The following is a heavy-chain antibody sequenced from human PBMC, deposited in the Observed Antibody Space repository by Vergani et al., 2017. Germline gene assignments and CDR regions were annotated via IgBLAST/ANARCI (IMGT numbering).Heavy chain of an antibody. D-gene: IGHD3-9*01. J-gene: IGHJ4*02. CDR2: INPSVGHT. CDR3: ARGDYGILTGYRY. V-gene: IGHV1-46*03. Sequence: QVQVVQSGAEVKKSGASVKFSCQTSGYTFSNSYMHWVRQAPGQGLEWMGIINPSVGHTNYAQKFQGRVTMTRDTSTSTVYMELSSLRSEDTAIYNCARGDYGILTGYRYWGQGTLVTVSA. CDR1: GYTFSNSY.